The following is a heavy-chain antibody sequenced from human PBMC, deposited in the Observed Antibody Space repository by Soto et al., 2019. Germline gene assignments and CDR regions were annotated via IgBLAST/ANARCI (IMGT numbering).Heavy chain of an antibody. Sequence: EVQLVESGGSLVKPGGSLTLSCAASGFAFRSYNMNWVRQAPGKGLEWVASISSGSSNIYYADSVKGRFTISRDNAKNSLFLQMDSLRAEYSAVYYCASATVVAATFDFWGQGTLVTVSS. CDR3: ASATVVAATFDF. CDR1: GFAFRSYN. V-gene: IGHV3-21*01. D-gene: IGHD2-15*01. J-gene: IGHJ4*02. CDR2: ISSGSSNI.